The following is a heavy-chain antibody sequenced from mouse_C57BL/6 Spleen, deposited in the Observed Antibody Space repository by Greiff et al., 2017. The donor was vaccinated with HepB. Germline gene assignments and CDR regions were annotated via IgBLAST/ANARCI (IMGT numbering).Heavy chain of an antibody. Sequence: EVQGVESGGGLVKPGGSLKLSCAASGFTFSSYTMSWVRQTPEKRLEWVATISGGGGNTYYPDSVKGRFTISRDNAKNTLYLQMSSLRSEDTALYYCARLWDGFDYWGQGTTLTVSS. D-gene: IGHD4-1*01. J-gene: IGHJ2*01. CDR1: GFTFSSYT. CDR2: ISGGGGNT. CDR3: ARLWDGFDY. V-gene: IGHV5-9*01.